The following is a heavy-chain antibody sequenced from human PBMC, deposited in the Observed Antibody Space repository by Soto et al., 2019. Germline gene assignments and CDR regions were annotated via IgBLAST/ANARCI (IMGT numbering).Heavy chain of an antibody. V-gene: IGHV1-18*01. CDR1: GYTFSNYG. D-gene: IGHD5-18*01. CDR2: ISTYNGIT. J-gene: IGHJ6*02. CDR3: ARDRLMATAGTARHYFGLDV. Sequence: ASVKVSCKASGYTFSNYGITWVRQAPGQGLEWMGWISTYNGITSYAQNLQGRVTMTTDKSTTTAHMELNSLRSDDTAVYYCARDRLMATAGTARHYFGLDVWGQGTTVTVSS.